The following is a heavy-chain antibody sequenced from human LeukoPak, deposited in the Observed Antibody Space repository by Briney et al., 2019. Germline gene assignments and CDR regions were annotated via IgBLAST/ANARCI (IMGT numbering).Heavy chain of an antibody. CDR3: ARDGDLTGYPDY. V-gene: IGHV3-33*01. D-gene: IGHD3-9*01. CDR2: IWYDGSNK. J-gene: IGHJ4*02. CDR1: GLPFSSYR. Sequence: GGSLRLSCAASGLPFSSYRMHWVRQAPGKGLEGVSVIWYDGSNKYYADSGKGRFTISRYNSKDTLYLQMNSLRAEDTAVYYCARDGDLTGYPDYWGQGTLVTVSS.